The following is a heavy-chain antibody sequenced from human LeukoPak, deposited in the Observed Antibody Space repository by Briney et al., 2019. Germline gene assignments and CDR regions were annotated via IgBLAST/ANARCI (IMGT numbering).Heavy chain of an antibody. D-gene: IGHD4-11*01. V-gene: IGHV4-30-4*01. Sequence: SQTLSLTCTVSGGSISSGDYYLSWIRQPPGKGLEWIGYIYYSGSTYYNPSLKSRVTISVDTSKNQFSLKLSSVTAADTAVYYCARVLSTYSNDLFDYWGQGTLVTVSS. CDR1: GGSISSGDYY. J-gene: IGHJ4*02. CDR2: IYYSGST. CDR3: ARVLSTYSNDLFDY.